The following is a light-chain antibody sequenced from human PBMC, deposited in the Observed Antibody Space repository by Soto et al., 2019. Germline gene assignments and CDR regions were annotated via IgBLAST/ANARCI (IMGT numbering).Light chain of an antibody. Sequence: QSVLTQPPSASGSPGQSVTISCTGTSSDVGGYNYVSWYQQHPGKAPKLMIYEVSKRPSGVPDRFSGSKSGNTASLTVSWLQAEDDADYYCSSYAGSNKVFGGGTKLTVL. CDR2: EVS. CDR1: SSDVGGYNY. V-gene: IGLV2-8*01. CDR3: SSYAGSNKV. J-gene: IGLJ2*01.